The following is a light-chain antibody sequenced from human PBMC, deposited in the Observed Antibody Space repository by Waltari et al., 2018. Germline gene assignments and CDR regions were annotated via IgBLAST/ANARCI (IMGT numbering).Light chain of an antibody. J-gene: IGLJ2*01. V-gene: IGLV2-23*02. CDR1: SSDVGNYNL. CDR3: CSYAGSHTFVV. CDR2: EVS. Sequence: QSALTQPASVSGSPGQSITISCTGTSSDVGNYNLVSWYQQNPGKAPKLMIYEVSKRPSGVSNRFSGSKSGNTASLTISGLQAEDEADYYCCSYAGSHTFVVFGGGTKLTVL.